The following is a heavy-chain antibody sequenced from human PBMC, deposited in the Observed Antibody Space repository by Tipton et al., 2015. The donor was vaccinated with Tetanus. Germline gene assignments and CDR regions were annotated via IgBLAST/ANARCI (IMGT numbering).Heavy chain of an antibody. J-gene: IGHJ5*02. D-gene: IGHD2-15*01. CDR2: IYYNTGGT. CDR3: ARQSCSGGSCRFDP. Sequence: TLSLTCTVSGGSISSGGYFWSWIRQLPGKGLEWIGYIYYNTGGTYYNPSLKSRVTISEDTSKNQFSLKLSSVTAADTAFYYCARQSCSGGSCRFDPWGQGTLVTVSS. CDR1: GGSISSGGYF. V-gene: IGHV4-31*03.